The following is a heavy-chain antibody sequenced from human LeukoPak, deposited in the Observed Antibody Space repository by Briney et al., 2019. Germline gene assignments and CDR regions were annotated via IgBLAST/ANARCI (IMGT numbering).Heavy chain of an antibody. Sequence: NPSETLSLTCTVSGYSISSGYYWGWIRQPPGQGLEWIGSIYHSGSTYYNPSLKSRVTISVDTSKNQFSLKLSSVTAADTAVYYCARGEAGYSYGYGDYWGQGTLVTVSS. CDR3: ARGEAGYSYGYGDY. D-gene: IGHD5-18*01. CDR2: IYHSGST. CDR1: GYSISSGYY. J-gene: IGHJ4*02. V-gene: IGHV4-38-2*02.